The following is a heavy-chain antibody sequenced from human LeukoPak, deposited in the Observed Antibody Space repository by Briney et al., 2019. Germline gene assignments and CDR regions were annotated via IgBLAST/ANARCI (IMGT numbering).Heavy chain of an antibody. J-gene: IGHJ3*02. CDR2: LSYDGSNQ. CDR1: GFTFSSYW. D-gene: IGHD6-19*01. Sequence: PGGSLRLSCAASGFTFSSYWMSWVRQAPGKGLEWVAVLSYDGSNQYYADSVKGRFTISRDNSKNTLYLQMNSLRAEDTAVYYCASGGGYSSGWYDAFDIWGQGTMVTVSS. CDR3: ASGGGYSSGWYDAFDI. V-gene: IGHV3-30*03.